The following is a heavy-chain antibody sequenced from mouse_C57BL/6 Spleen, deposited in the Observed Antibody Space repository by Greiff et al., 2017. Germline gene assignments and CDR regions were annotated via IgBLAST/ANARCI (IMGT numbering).Heavy chain of an antibody. Sequence: QVQLQQPGAELVMPGASVKLSCKASGYTFTSYWMHWVKQRPGQGLEWIGEIDPSDSYTNYNQKFKGKSTLTVDKSSSTAYMQLSSLTSEDSAVYYCARCHYGNHWFAYWGQGTLVTVSA. D-gene: IGHD2-1*01. CDR3: ARCHYGNHWFAY. J-gene: IGHJ3*01. V-gene: IGHV1-69*01. CDR1: GYTFTSYW. CDR2: IDPSDSYT.